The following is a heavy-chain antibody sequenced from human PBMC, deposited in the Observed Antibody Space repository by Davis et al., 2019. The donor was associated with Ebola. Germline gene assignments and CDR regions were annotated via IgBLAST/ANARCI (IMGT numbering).Heavy chain of an antibody. CDR1: GFTVSSNY. CDR3: ARAYDFWSGSGYEGLDY. D-gene: IGHD3-3*01. CDR2: IYSGGST. Sequence: PGGSLRLSCAASGFTVSSNYMSWVRQAPGKGLEWVSVIYSGGSTYYADSVKGRFTISRDNSKNTLYLQMNSLRAEDTAVYYCARAYDFWSGSGYEGLDYWGQGTLVTVSS. J-gene: IGHJ4*02. V-gene: IGHV3-53*01.